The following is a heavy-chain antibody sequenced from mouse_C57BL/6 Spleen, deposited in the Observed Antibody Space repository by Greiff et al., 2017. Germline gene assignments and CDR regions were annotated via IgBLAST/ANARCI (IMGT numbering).Heavy chain of an antibody. CDR1: GYTFTSYW. D-gene: IGHD1-1*01. CDR3: ARDYYGSSPMDY. J-gene: IGHJ4*01. Sequence: QVQLQQPGAELVKPGASVKMSCKASGYTFTSYWITWVKQRPGQGLEWIGEIDPSDSYTNYNQKFKGKSTLTVDKSSSTAYMQLSSLTSEDSAVYYCARDYYGSSPMDYWGQGTSVTVSS. CDR2: IDPSDSYT. V-gene: IGHV1-69*01.